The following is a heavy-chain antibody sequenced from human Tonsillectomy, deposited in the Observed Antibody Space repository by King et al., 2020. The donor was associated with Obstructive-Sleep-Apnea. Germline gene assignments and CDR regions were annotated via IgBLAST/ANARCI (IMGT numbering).Heavy chain of an antibody. D-gene: IGHD2-21*01. CDR1: GFTFSSSGLMFSSYA. Sequence: VQLVESGGGLVQPGGSLRLSCAASGFTFSSSGLMFSSYAMTWVRQAPGKGLEWISAISGSGGSTYYADSVKGRFTISRDNSKNTLNLQMNSLRAEDTAVYYCAKSALGVVSAGLDYWAREPWSPSP. J-gene: IGHJ4*02. CDR3: AKSALGVVSAGLDY. CDR2: ISGSGGST. V-gene: IGHV3-23*04.